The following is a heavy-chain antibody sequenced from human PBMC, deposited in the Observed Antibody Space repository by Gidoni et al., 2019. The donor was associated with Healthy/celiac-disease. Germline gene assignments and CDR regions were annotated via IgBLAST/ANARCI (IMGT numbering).Heavy chain of an antibody. J-gene: IGHJ4*02. CDR1: GGSISSGGYS. CDR3: ARARYDSSGYYVDYFDY. V-gene: IGHV4-30-2*01. D-gene: IGHD3-22*01. CDR2: IYHSGST. Sequence: QLQLQESGSGLVKPSQTLSLTCAVPGGSISSGGYSWSWIRQPPGKGLEWIGYIYHSGSTYYNPSLKSRVTISVDRSKNQFSLKLSSVTAADTAVYYCARARYDSSGYYVDYFDYWGQGTLVTVSS.